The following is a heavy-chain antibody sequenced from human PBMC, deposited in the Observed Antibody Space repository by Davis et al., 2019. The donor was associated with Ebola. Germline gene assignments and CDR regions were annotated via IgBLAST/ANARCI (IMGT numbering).Heavy chain of an antibody. J-gene: IGHJ6*04. CDR1: GFTFSSYT. CDR3: ARVGEPWAYYYGMDV. D-gene: IGHD3-16*01. V-gene: IGHV3-48*01. CDR2: ISSGSSTI. Sequence: GESLKISCAASGFTFSSYTMNWVRQAPGKGLEYVSYISSGSSTIYYADSVKGRFTISRDNAKNSLYLQMNSLRAEDTAVYYCARVGEPWAYYYGMDVWGKGTTVTVSS.